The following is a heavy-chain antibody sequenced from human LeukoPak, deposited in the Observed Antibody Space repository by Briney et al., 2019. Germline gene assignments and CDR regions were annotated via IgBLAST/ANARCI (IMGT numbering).Heavy chain of an antibody. J-gene: IGHJ6*03. Sequence: SETLSLTCAVSGGSFSGDYWSGIRQPPGKGREWSGEINHSGSANYNPSLKSRVTISGATSQKQFSLKLSSVTAADPGVYFCARVGYSYVINDWSRTGLGAYPTKYYYHMDVWGKGTTVTASS. CDR3: ARVGYSYVINDWSRTGLGAYPTKYYYHMDV. D-gene: IGHD5-18*01. CDR1: GGSFSGDY. CDR2: INHSGSA. V-gene: IGHV4-34*01.